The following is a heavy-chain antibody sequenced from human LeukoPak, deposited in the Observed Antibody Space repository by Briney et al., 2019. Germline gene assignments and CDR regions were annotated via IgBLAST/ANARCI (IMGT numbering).Heavy chain of an antibody. J-gene: IGHJ4*02. D-gene: IGHD6-6*01. V-gene: IGHV1-69*01. CDR3: ARASIAARLNLYFDY. Sequence: SVKVSCKASGGTFSSYAISWVRQAPGQGLEWMGGIIPIFGTANYVQKFQGRVTITADESTSTAYMELSSLRSEDTAVYYCARASIAARLNLYFDYWGQGTLVTVSS. CDR2: IIPIFGTA. CDR1: GGTFSSYA.